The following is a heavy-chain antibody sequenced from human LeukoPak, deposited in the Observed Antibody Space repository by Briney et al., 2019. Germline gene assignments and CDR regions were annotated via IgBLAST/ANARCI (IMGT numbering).Heavy chain of an antibody. CDR1: GGSISSYY. J-gene: IGHJ6*03. V-gene: IGHV4-4*09. CDR2: IYTSGST. CDR3: ARGVVPYYYYYMDV. Sequence: SETLSLTCTVSGGSISSYYWSWIRQPPGKGLEWIGYIYTSGSTNYNPSLKSRVTISVDTSKNQFSLKLSSVTAADTAVYYCARGVVPYYYYYMDVWGKGTTVTVSS. D-gene: IGHD3-3*01.